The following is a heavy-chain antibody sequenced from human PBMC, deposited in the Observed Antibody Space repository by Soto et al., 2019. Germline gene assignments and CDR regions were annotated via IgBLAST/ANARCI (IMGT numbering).Heavy chain of an antibody. CDR2: ISYDGSNK. J-gene: IGHJ4*02. D-gene: IGHD6-13*01. V-gene: IGHV3-30-3*01. Sequence: QVQLVESGGGVVQPGRSLRLSCAASGFTFSSYAMHWVRQAPGKGLEWVAVISYDGSNKYYADSVKGRFTISRDNSKNTLYLQMNSLRAEDTAVYYCARWDRIAAAGAKGDYWGQGTLVNVSS. CDR3: ARWDRIAAAGAKGDY. CDR1: GFTFSSYA.